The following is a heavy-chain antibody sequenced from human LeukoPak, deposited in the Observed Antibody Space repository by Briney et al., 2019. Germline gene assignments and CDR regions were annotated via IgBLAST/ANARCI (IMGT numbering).Heavy chain of an antibody. D-gene: IGHD3/OR15-3a*01. CDR3: ARGPLSSRTTWTWFDP. Sequence: ASETLSLTCTVSGGSISPYYWTWIRQPPGKGLEWIGYVYYNGNTNYNPSLKSRITISVDTSKNQFSLRLKSVTAADTAVYYCARGPLSSRTTWTWFDPWGQGTLVTISS. J-gene: IGHJ5*02. V-gene: IGHV4-59*01. CDR1: GGSISPYY. CDR2: VYYNGNT.